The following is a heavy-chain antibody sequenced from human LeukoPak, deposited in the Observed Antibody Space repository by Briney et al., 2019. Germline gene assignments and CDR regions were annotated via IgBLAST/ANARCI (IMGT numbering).Heavy chain of an antibody. CDR1: GGSISSYY. Sequence: SPSETLSLTCTVSGGSISSYYWSWIRQPPGKGLEWIGYIYYSGSTNYNPSLKSRVTISVDTSKNQFSLKLSSVTAADTAVYYCARTTEGGYYYMDVWGKGTTVTISS. D-gene: IGHD3-16*01. J-gene: IGHJ6*03. CDR3: ARTTEGGYYYMDV. CDR2: IYYSGST. V-gene: IGHV4-59*01.